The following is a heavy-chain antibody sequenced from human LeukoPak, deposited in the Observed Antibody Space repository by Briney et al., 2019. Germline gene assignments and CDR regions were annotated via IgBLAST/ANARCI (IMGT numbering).Heavy chain of an antibody. CDR3: AKDLGVSSSGWYVPFDY. D-gene: IGHD6-19*01. J-gene: IGHJ4*02. Sequence: KTGGSLRLSCAASGFTFSSFSMNWVRQAPGKGLEWVSSITSSSSYTYYADSVKGRFTISRDNSKNTLYLQMNSLRAEDTAVYYCAKDLGVSSSGWYVPFDYWGQGTLVTVSS. V-gene: IGHV3-21*04. CDR1: GFTFSSFS. CDR2: ITSSSSYT.